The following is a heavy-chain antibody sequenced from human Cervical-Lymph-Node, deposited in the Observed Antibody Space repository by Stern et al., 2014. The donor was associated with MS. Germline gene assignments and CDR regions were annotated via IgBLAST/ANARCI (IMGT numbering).Heavy chain of an antibody. J-gene: IGHJ4*02. CDR2: INPNTGVT. Sequence: VQLVESGAEVKKPGASVKVSCTASGYTFTGFFLHWVRRAPGQGLEWVGWINPNTGVTKSAQKFQGWVTLTRDTSINTVYMELNRLKSDDTAVFYCARGYPFFDNWGQGTLVTVSS. D-gene: IGHD2-15*01. V-gene: IGHV1-2*04. CDR3: ARGYPFFDN. CDR1: GYTFTGFF.